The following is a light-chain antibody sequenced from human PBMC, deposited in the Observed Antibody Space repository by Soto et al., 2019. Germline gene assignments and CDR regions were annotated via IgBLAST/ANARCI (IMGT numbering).Light chain of an antibody. J-gene: IGLJ2*01. CDR3: AAWDDSLNALV. CDR1: SSNIGSNT. V-gene: IGLV1-44*01. Sequence: QSVLTQPPSASGTPGQRVTISCSGSSSNIGSNTVNWYQQLPGTAPKLLIYSNNQRPSGVPDRFSGSKSGTSASLAISGVQSEDEADYYCAAWDDSLNALVFGGGTKVTVL. CDR2: SNN.